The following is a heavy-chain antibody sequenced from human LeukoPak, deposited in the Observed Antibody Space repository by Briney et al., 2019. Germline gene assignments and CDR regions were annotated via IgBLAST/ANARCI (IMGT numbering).Heavy chain of an antibody. CDR3: ARDLSGVTGYTYGRGIDY. CDR2: IKKGGSEK. CDR1: GFTLSSYW. Sequence: GGSLGPSCAASGFTLSSYWMSWVRPAPGKGLEWVATIKKGGSEKYYVDSVKGRFTISRDNAKTSLYLQMNSLRAEDTAGYYCARDLSGVTGYTYGRGIDYWGQGTLVTVSS. D-gene: IGHD5-18*01. V-gene: IGHV3-7*01. J-gene: IGHJ4*02.